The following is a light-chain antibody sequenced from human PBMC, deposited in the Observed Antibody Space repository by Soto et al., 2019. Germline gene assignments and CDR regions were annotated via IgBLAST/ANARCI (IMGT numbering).Light chain of an antibody. CDR1: SGINVGTYR. Sequence: QLVLTQPTSLSASPGASTRVTCTLRSGINVGTYRIYWYQQKPGSLPRYLLRYKSDSDNHXGSGVXSRFSGSKDVXTNXGXXXXXXXXXXXXADYFCAIWYRGTVVFGGGTKLTVL. CDR3: AIWYRGTVV. CDR2: YKSDSDN. V-gene: IGLV5-39*01. J-gene: IGLJ2*01.